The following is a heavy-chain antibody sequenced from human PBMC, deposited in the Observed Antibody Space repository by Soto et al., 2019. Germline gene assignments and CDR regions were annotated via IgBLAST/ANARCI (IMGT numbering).Heavy chain of an antibody. CDR1: GGSMSSGIYY. CDR3: ATMGTPVRRLYYFTH. V-gene: IGHV4-30-4*01. Sequence: PSETLSLTCTVSGGSMSSGIYYWSWIRQPPGKGLECIGFTSYSGTTYYNTSLWSRVSMSVDTSKNQFSLHVNSVTAADTAVYYCATMGTPVRRLYYFTHWGQGTLVSSPQ. D-gene: IGHD3-10*01. J-gene: IGHJ4*02. CDR2: TSYSGTT.